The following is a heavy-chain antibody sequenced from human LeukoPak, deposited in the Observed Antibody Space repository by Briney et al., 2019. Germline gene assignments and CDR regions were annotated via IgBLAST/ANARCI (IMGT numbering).Heavy chain of an antibody. CDR1: GFTLSRYW. J-gene: IGHJ4*02. CDR3: ARKNGLDY. Sequence: GGSLRLSCAASGFTLSRYWMSWVRQAPGKGLEWVANIKQDGSEKYYVDSVKGRFTISRDNAKNSLYLQMNSLRAEDTAVYYCARKNGLDYWGQGTLVTVSS. V-gene: IGHV3-7*01. CDR2: IKQDGSEK.